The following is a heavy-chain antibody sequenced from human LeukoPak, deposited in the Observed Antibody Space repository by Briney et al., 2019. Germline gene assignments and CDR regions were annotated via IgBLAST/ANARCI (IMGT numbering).Heavy chain of an antibody. J-gene: IGHJ4*02. Sequence: PGRSLRLSCAAFGFTFSSYGMHWVRQAPGKGLEWVAVIWYDGSNKYYADSVKGRFTISRDNSKNTLYLQMNSLRAEDTAVYYCARDIEVLTGYYLDYWGQGTLVTVSS. CDR1: GFTFSSYG. CDR3: ARDIEVLTGYYLDY. V-gene: IGHV3-33*01. D-gene: IGHD2-21*02. CDR2: IWYDGSNK.